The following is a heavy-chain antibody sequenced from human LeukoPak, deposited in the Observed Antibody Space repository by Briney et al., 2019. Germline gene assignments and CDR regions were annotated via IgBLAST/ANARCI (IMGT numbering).Heavy chain of an antibody. CDR2: ISYDGSNK. J-gene: IGHJ4*02. CDR3: ARGGYCTNGVCLTPPKY. Sequence: PGGSLRLSCAASGFTFSSYAMHWVRQAPGKGLEWVAVISYDGSNKYYADSVKGRFTISRDNSKNTLYLQMNSLRAEDTAVYYCARGGYCTNGVCLTPPKYWGQGTLVTVSS. V-gene: IGHV3-30-3*01. D-gene: IGHD2-8*01. CDR1: GFTFSSYA.